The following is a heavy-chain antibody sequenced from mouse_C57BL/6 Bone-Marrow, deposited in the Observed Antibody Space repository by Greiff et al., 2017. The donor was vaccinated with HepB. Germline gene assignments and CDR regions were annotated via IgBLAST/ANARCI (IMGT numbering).Heavy chain of an antibody. V-gene: IGHV1-50*01. CDR1: GYTFTSYW. CDR2: IDPSDSYT. J-gene: IGHJ4*01. Sequence: QVQLQQPGAELVKPGASVKLSCKASGYTFTSYWMQWVKQRPGQGLEWIGEIDPSDSYTNYNQKFKGKATLTVDTSSSTAYMQLSSLTSEDSAVYYCATIDGYYRYAMDYWGQGTSVTVSS. D-gene: IGHD2-3*01. CDR3: ATIDGYYRYAMDY.